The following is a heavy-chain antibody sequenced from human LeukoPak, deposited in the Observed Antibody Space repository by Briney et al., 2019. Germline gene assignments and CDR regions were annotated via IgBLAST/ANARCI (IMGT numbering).Heavy chain of an antibody. D-gene: IGHD4-17*01. CDR1: RYTFTIYD. J-gene: IGHJ4*02. V-gene: IGHV1-8*01. Sequence: ASVKVSCKASRYTFTIYDINWVRQTTGQGLGCMGWMNPNMGNPGYAKKLQGRVTMTRNTPISTAYMERSSRRSKATAGYNVARDDPPGLVTTGKETDYWGEGTLVTVSS. CDR2: MNPNMGNP. CDR3: ARDDPPGLVTTGKETDY.